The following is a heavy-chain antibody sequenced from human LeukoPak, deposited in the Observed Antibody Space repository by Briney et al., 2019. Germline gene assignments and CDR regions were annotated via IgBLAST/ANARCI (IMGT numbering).Heavy chain of an antibody. V-gene: IGHV4-39*07. J-gene: IGHJ6*03. CDR2: IYYSGST. Sequence: PSETLSLTCTVSGGSISSSSYYWGWIRQPPGKGLEWIGSIYYSGSTYYNPSLKSRVTISVDTSKNQFSLKLSSVTAADTAVYYCARVGYCSSTSCYGGGYYYYYYYMDVWGKGTTVTVSS. CDR1: GGSISSSSYY. D-gene: IGHD2-2*03. CDR3: ARVGYCSSTSCYGGGYYYYYYYMDV.